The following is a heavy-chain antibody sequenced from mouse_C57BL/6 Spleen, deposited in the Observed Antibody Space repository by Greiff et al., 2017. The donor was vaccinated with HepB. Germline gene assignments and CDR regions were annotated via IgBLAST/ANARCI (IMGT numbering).Heavy chain of an antibody. J-gene: IGHJ1*03. CDR1: GFTFSSYA. CDR3: ARDDYDYGYWYFDV. Sequence: DVHLVESGGGLVKPGGSLKLSCAASGFTFSSYAMSWVRQTPEKRLEWVATISDGGSYTYYPDNVKGRFTISRDNAKNNLYLQMSHLKSEDTAMYYCARDDYDYGYWYFDVWGTGTTVTVSS. CDR2: ISDGGSYT. V-gene: IGHV5-4*01. D-gene: IGHD2-4*01.